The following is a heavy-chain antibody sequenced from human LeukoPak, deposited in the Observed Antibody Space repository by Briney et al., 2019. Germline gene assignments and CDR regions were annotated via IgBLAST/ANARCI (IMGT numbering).Heavy chain of an antibody. D-gene: IGHD2/OR15-2a*01. J-gene: IGHJ4*02. CDR2: IRSSSTIV. CDR1: GFAFSTYS. CDR3: ARSRPHNHDRTTYSFDY. Sequence: PGGSLRLSCAASGFAFSTYSMNWVRQAPGKGPVWVSYIRSSSTIVYYADSVKGRFTVSRDNAKNSLYLQMNSLRAEDTAVYYCARSRPHNHDRTTYSFDYWGQGTLVTVSS. V-gene: IGHV3-48*04.